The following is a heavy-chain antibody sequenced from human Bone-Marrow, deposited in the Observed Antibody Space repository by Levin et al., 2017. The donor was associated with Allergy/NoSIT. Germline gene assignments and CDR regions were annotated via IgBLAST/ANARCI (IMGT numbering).Heavy chain of an antibody. CDR3: AGGPSTRYYDSSGYPP. CDR2: IYYSGST. D-gene: IGHD3-22*01. J-gene: IGHJ4*02. V-gene: IGHV4-59*01. Sequence: SETLSLTCTVSGGSISSYYWSWIRQPPGKGLEWIGYIYYSGSTNYNPSLKSRVTISVDTSKNQFSLKLSSVTAADTAVYYCAGGPSTRYYDSSGYPPWGQGTLVTVSS. CDR1: GGSISSYY.